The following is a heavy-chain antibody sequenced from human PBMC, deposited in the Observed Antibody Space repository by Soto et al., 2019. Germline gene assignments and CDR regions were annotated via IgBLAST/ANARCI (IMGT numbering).Heavy chain of an antibody. CDR1: GYTFTGYY. CDR3: ARAALGYCRSPSCPTRYYYYGMDV. V-gene: IGHV1-2*02. CDR2: INPNSGGT. D-gene: IGHD2-2*01. J-gene: IGHJ6*02. Sequence: GASVKVSCKASGYTFTGYYMHWVRQAPGQGLEWMGWINPNSGGTNYAQKFQGRVTMTRDTSISTAYMELSRLRSDDTAVYYCARAALGYCRSPSCPTRYYYYGMDVWGQGTTVTVSS.